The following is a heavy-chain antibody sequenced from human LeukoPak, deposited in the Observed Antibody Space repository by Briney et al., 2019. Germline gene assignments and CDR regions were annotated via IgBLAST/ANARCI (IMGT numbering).Heavy chain of an antibody. J-gene: IGHJ4*02. CDR2: IYQDGREK. CDR3: ASERPSSSWYDY. CDR1: GFTFSDYY. Sequence: GGSLRLSCAASGFTFSDYYMSWLRQAPGKGLEWVANIYQDGREKYYVTSVRGRFTISRDNAKNSLYLQMDSLRAEDTGVYYCASERPSSSWYDYWGQGTLVTVSS. D-gene: IGHD6-13*01. V-gene: IGHV3-7*01.